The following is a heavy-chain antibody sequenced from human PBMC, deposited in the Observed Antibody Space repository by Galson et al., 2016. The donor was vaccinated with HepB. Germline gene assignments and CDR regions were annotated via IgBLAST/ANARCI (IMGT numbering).Heavy chain of an antibody. CDR2: IKSKTDGGTT. J-gene: IGHJ4*02. CDR1: GFIFSNAW. D-gene: IGHD1-26*01. V-gene: IGHV3-15*01. Sequence: SLRLPCAASGFIFSNAWMTWVRQAPGKGLEWVGRIKSKTDGGTTYYAAPVKDKFTISRDDSKNTLYLKLNIRKTEDTAVYYCTTVRGPDSGSYFTDLGQGTLVTVSS. CDR3: TTVRGPDSGSYFTD.